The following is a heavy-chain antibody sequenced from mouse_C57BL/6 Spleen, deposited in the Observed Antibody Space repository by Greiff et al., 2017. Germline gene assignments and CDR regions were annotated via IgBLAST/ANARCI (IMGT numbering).Heavy chain of an antibody. V-gene: IGHV1-50*01. CDR2: IDPSDSYT. J-gene: IGHJ2*01. D-gene: IGHD3-2*02. CDR3: ARRGTAQATPDY. CDR1: GYTFTSYW. Sequence: QVQLQQPGAELVKPGASVKLSCKASGYTFTSYWMQWVKQRPGQGLEWIGEIDPSDSYTNYNQKFKGKATLTVDTSSSTAYMQLSSLTSEDSAVYYCARRGTAQATPDYWGQGTTLTVSS.